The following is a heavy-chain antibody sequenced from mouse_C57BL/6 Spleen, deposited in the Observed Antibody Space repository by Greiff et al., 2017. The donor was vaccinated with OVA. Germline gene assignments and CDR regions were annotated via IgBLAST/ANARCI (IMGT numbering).Heavy chain of an antibody. Sequence: DVKLQESGPGLVKPSQSLSLTCSVTGYSITSGYYWNWIRQFPGNKLEWMGYISYDGSNNYNPSLKNRISITRDTSKNQFFLKLNSVTTEDTATYYCASSPAYYYGSSSYAMDYWGQGTSVTVSS. CDR3: ASSPAYYYGSSSYAMDY. CDR2: ISYDGSN. CDR1: GYSITSGYY. V-gene: IGHV3-6*01. D-gene: IGHD1-1*01. J-gene: IGHJ4*01.